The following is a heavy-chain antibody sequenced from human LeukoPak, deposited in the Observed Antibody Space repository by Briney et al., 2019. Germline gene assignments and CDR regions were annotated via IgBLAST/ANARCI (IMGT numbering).Heavy chain of an antibody. CDR2: IYYSGST. J-gene: IGHJ4*02. Sequence: SETLSVTCTVSGGSISSYYWSWIRQPPGKGLEWIGYIYYSGSTNYNPSLKSRVTISVDTSKNQFSLKLSSVTAADTAVYYCARPGGYGDYVYFDYWGQGTLVTVSS. CDR3: ARPGGYGDYVYFDY. V-gene: IGHV4-59*12. D-gene: IGHD4-17*01. CDR1: GGSISSYY.